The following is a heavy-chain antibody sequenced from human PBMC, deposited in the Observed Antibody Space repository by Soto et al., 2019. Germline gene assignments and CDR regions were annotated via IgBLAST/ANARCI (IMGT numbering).Heavy chain of an antibody. D-gene: IGHD3-10*01. CDR3: ARDLRGQRSGRFDP. V-gene: IGHV4-31*03. CDR1: GGSISSGGYY. Sequence: SETLSLTCTVSGGSISSGGYYWSWIRQHPAKGLEWIGYIYYSGVTYYNPSLKSRATISVDTSKNQFSLNLSSVTAADTAMYYCARDLRGQRSGRFDPWGQGTLVTVSS. CDR2: IYYSGVT. J-gene: IGHJ5*02.